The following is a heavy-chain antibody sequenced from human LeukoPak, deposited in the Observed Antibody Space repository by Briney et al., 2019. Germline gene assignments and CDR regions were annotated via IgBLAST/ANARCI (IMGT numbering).Heavy chain of an antibody. CDR1: GFTFSSYN. CDR2: ISSSSSYI. V-gene: IGHV3-21*01. Sequence: GGSLRLSCAASGFTFSSYNMNWVRQAPGKGLEWVSSISSSSSYIYYTDSVKGRFTISRDNAKNSLYLQMNSLRADDTAIYHCARVSLGAAAGTSRWGQGTLVTVSS. CDR3: ARVSLGAAAGTSR. J-gene: IGHJ4*02. D-gene: IGHD6-13*01.